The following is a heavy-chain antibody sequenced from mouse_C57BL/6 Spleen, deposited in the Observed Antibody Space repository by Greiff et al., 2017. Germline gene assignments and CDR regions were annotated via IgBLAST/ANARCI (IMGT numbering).Heavy chain of an antibody. CDR1: GYTFTDYE. J-gene: IGHJ3*01. CDR3: KEGYSNYVWFAD. V-gene: IGHV1-15*01. D-gene: IGHD2-5*01. CDR2: IDPETGGT. Sequence: VQLQQSGAELVRPGASVTLSCKASGYTFTDYEMHWVKQTPVHGLEWIGAIDPETGGTAYNQKFKGKAILTADKSSSTAYMELRSLTSEDSAVYYCKEGYSNYVWFADWGQGTLVTVSA.